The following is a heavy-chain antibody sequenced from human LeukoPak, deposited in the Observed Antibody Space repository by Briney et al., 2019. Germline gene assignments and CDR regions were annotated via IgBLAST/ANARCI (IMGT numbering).Heavy chain of an antibody. D-gene: IGHD3-16*02. CDR1: GFTFSAYA. CDR3: AAARPHMITFGGVIEAHFDY. V-gene: IGHV3-23*05. CDR2: IGSDNKP. J-gene: IGHJ4*02. Sequence: PGGSLRLSCEASGFTFSAYAMTWVRQAPGKGLEWVSSIGSDNKPHYSESVKGRFAISRDNSKSMLFLQLNSLRAEDTAVYYCAAARPHMITFGGVIEAHFDYWGQGTLVTVSS.